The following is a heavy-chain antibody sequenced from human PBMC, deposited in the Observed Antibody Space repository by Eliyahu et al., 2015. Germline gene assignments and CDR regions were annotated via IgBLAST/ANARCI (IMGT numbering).Heavy chain of an antibody. CDR1: GFTFXSYS. V-gene: IGHV3-48*02. J-gene: IGHJ4*02. Sequence: EVQLVESGGGLVQPGGSLRLSCAASGFTFXSYSMNWVRQAPGKGLEWVSYISSSSSTIYYADSVKGRFTISRDNAKNSLYLQMNSLRDEDTAVYYCARDTVTTFVFSHFDYWGQGTLVTVSS. CDR2: ISSSSSTI. CDR3: ARDTVTTFVFSHFDY. D-gene: IGHD4-17*01.